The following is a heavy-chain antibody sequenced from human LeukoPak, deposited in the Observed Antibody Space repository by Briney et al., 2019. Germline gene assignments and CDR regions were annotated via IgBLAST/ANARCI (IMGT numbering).Heavy chain of an antibody. V-gene: IGHV1-18*01. CDR3: ARAKYSSGWYDY. CDR2: ISAYNGNT. CDR1: GYTFTTYD. Sequence: ASVKVSCKASGYTFTTYDINWVRQAPGQGLEWMGWISAYNGNTNYAQKLQGRVTMTTDTSTSTAYMELRSLRSDDTAVYYCARAKYSSGWYDYWGQGTLVTVSS. J-gene: IGHJ4*02. D-gene: IGHD6-19*01.